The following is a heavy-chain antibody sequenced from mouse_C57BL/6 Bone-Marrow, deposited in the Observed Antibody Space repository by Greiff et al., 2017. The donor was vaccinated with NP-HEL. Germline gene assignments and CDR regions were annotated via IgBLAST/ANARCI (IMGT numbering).Heavy chain of an antibody. V-gene: IGHV14-4*01. D-gene: IGHD1-1*02. CDR3: ITGGPFAY. Sequence: VQLKESGAELVRPGASVKLSCTASGFNIKDDYMHWVKQRPEQGLEWIGWIDPENGDTEYASKFQGKATITADTSSNTAYLQLSSLTSEDTAVYYCITGGPFAYWGQGTLVTVSA. CDR2: IDPENGDT. CDR1: GFNIKDDY. J-gene: IGHJ3*01.